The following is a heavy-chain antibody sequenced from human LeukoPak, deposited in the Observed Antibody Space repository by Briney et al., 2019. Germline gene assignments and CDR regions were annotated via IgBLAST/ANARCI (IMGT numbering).Heavy chain of an antibody. Sequence: GGSLRLSCAASGFTFTDYYMSWIRQTPGKGLEWVSYISISGDIIYYADSVKGRSTISRDNAKNSLYLQMNSLRAEDTAVYYCAKAIGVVVVPAAIRGGFDPWGQGTLVTVSS. D-gene: IGHD2-2*02. CDR2: ISISGDII. CDR1: GFTFTDYY. V-gene: IGHV3-11*01. J-gene: IGHJ5*02. CDR3: AKAIGVVVVPAAIRGGFDP.